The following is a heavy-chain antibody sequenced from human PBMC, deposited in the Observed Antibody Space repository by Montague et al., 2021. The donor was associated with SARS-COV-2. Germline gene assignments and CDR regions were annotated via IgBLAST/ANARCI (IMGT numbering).Heavy chain of an antibody. V-gene: IGHV4-31*03. CDR1: GGSISSGGYY. J-gene: IGHJ6*02. CDR2: TYYSGST. D-gene: IGHD2-2*01. CDR3: AREKRHYCSSTSCYDNYYYYYGMDV. Sequence: TLSLTCTVSGGSISSGGYYWSWIRQHPGKGLEWIGYTYYSGSTYYNPSLKSRVTISVDTSKNQFSLKLSSVTAAGTAVYYCAREKRHYCSSTSCYDNYYYYYGMDVWGQGTTVTVSS.